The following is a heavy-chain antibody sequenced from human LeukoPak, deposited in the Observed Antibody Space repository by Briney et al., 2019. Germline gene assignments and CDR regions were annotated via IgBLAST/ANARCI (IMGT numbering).Heavy chain of an antibody. CDR3: ARALSYSYGSMDF. CDR2: ISSGSKYI. Sequence: PGGSLRLSRAASGFTFSSDSMNWVRQAPGKGLEWVSSISSGSKYIYNADSVKGRFTISRDNAKNSLYLQMNSLRAEDTAVYYCARALSYSYGSMDFWGQGTLVIVSS. J-gene: IGHJ4*02. CDR1: GFTFSSDS. V-gene: IGHV3-21*01. D-gene: IGHD5-18*01.